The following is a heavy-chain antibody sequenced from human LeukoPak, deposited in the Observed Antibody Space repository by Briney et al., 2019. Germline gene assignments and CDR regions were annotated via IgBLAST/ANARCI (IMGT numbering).Heavy chain of an antibody. CDR3: ARDHQSQRMRGSGVDY. D-gene: IGHD2-2*01. V-gene: IGHV3-30-3*01. CDR2: ISYDGSNK. CDR1: GFTFSSYA. J-gene: IGHJ4*02. Sequence: GRSLRLSCAASGFTFSSYAMHWVRQAPGKGLEWVAVISYDGSNKYYADSVKGRFTISRDNSKNTLYLQMNSLRAEDTAVYYCARDHQSQRMRGSGVDYWGQGTLVTVSS.